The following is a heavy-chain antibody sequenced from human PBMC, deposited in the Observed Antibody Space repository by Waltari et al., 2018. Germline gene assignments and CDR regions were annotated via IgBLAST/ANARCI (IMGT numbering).Heavy chain of an antibody. CDR2: ISYDGSDK. J-gene: IGHJ3*01. Sequence: VQLVESGGGVVQPGRSLRLSCAASGFIFSSPAMHWVRQAPGKGLEWVAVISYDGSDKYYADSVKGRFSISRDNSRNTLYLQMNSLRAEDTAVYYCARLFVDLFTGAHGAFDVWGQGTMVTVSS. CDR3: ARLFVDLFTGAHGAFDV. V-gene: IGHV3-30*04. CDR1: GFIFSSPA. D-gene: IGHD3-9*01.